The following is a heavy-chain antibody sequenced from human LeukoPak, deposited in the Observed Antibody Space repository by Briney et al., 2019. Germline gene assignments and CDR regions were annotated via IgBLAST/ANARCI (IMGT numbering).Heavy chain of an antibody. CDR1: GFTFDDYA. CDR2: ISWNSGSI. J-gene: IGHJ5*02. Sequence: GGSLRLSCAASGFTFDDYAMHWVRQAPGKGLEWVSGISWNSGSIGYADSVKGRFTISRDNAKNSLYLQMNSLRAEDTALYYCAKDTQETVYAHNWFDPWGQGTLVTVSS. CDR3: AKDTQETVYAHNWFDP. V-gene: IGHV3-9*01. D-gene: IGHD2-8*01.